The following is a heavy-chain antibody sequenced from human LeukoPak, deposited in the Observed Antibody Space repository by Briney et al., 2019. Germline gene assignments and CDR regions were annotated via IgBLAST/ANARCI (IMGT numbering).Heavy chain of an antibody. CDR3: ARAGFGIDF. J-gene: IGHJ4*02. CDR1: GGSISSSDYY. CDR2: IYYSRST. V-gene: IGHV4-30-4*08. Sequence: SETLSLTRTVSGGSISSSDYYWIWIRQPPGKGLEWIVYIYYSRSTYYNPSLQSRVTISIDSSKKQFSLKLTSVTAADTAVYYCARAGFGIDFWGQGTLVTVSS. D-gene: IGHD3-10*01.